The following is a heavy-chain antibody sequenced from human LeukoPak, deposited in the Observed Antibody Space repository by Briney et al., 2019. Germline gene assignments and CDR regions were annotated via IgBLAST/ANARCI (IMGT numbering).Heavy chain of an antibody. Sequence: PGGSLRLSCAASGFTFSDYYMSWIRQDPGKGLEWVSYISSSGSTIYYADSVKGRFTISRDNAKNSLCLQMNSLRAEDTAVYYCARDPNSSGWDYYFDYWGQGTLVTVSS. CDR1: GFTFSDYY. D-gene: IGHD6-19*01. CDR3: ARDPNSSGWDYYFDY. CDR2: ISSSGSTI. J-gene: IGHJ4*02. V-gene: IGHV3-11*01.